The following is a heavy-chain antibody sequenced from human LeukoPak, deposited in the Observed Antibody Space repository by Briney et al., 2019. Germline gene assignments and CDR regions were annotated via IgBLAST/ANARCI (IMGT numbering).Heavy chain of an antibody. D-gene: IGHD5-12*01. CDR3: ARGPSGYHNT. V-gene: IGHV4-39*01. CDR2: IYYHENT. CDR1: GFTFSNYW. J-gene: IGHJ4*02. Sequence: GSLRLSCAASGFTFSNYWMSWVRQAPGKGLEWIGSIYYHENTYYNSSLKSRVTISVDTSKNQFSLKLNSVTAEDTAVYYCARGPSGYHNTGGQGTLVTVSS.